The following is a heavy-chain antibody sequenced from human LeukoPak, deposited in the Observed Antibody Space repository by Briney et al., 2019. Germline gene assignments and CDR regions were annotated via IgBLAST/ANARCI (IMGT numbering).Heavy chain of an antibody. D-gene: IGHD4-23*01. J-gene: IGHJ5*02. CDR1: GGSFSGYY. Sequence: SETLSLTCAVYGGSFSGYYWSWIRQPPGKGLEWIGEINHSGSTNYNPSLKSRVTMSVDTSKNQFSLKLSSVTAADTAVYYCARGHDYGGNYWFDPWGQGTLVTVSS. V-gene: IGHV4-34*01. CDR2: INHSGST. CDR3: ARGHDYGGNYWFDP.